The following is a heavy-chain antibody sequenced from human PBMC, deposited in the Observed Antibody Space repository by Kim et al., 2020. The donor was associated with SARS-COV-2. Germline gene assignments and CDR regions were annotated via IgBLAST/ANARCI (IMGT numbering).Heavy chain of an antibody. Sequence: ASVKVSCKASGYTFTSYDINWVRQATGQGLEWMGWMNPNSGNTGYAQQFQGRVTMTRNTSISTAYMELSSLRSEDTAVYYCARVGYYDSSGYLDYWGQGTLGTVSS. CDR1: GYTFTSYD. V-gene: IGHV1-8*01. J-gene: IGHJ4*02. CDR3: ARVGYYDSSGYLDY. CDR2: MNPNSGNT. D-gene: IGHD3-22*01.